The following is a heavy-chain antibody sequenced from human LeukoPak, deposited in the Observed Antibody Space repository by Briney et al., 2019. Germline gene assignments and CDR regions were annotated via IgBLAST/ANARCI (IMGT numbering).Heavy chain of an antibody. Sequence: ASVKVSCKASGYTFTDYDINWVRQATGQGLQWLGWMSPNSGNTGYAQKFQGRVTISRNTSINTAYMELSSLGSEDTAVYYCARAHDFWSGYFGFDPWGQGTLVTVSS. CDR1: GYTFTDYD. V-gene: IGHV1-8*03. CDR3: ARAHDFWSGYFGFDP. J-gene: IGHJ5*02. CDR2: MSPNSGNT. D-gene: IGHD3-3*01.